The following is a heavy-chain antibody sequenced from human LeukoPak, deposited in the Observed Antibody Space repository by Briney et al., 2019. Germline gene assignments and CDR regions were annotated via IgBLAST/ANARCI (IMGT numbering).Heavy chain of an antibody. D-gene: IGHD3/OR15-3a*01. CDR3: ARLDIMVSPDGFWVNWFDP. Sequence: SETLSLTCTVSGYSISSGYYWGWIQPPPGSGQEFIATIYPTGSAYYNPSLKSRVTISIDTAKNQIFLRLTSATAADTALYYCARLDIMVSPDGFWVNWFDPWGQGTLVTVSS. CDR1: GYSISSGYY. V-gene: IGHV4-38-2*02. CDR2: IYPTGSA. J-gene: IGHJ5*02.